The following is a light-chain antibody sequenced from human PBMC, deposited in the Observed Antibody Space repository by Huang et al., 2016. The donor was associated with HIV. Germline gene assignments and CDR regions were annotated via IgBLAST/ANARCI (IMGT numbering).Light chain of an antibody. CDR3: QQYGSSPYT. CDR2: GAS. CDR1: QSGSSSY. V-gene: IGKV3-20*01. J-gene: IGKJ2*01. Sequence: EIVLTQFPGTLSLSPGERATVSGGASQSGSSSYLPWYQQKPGQAPTRPIDGASNRATDIPDRVSGSGSGTDFTLTISRLEPEDFAVYYCQQYGSSPYTFGQGTKLEIK.